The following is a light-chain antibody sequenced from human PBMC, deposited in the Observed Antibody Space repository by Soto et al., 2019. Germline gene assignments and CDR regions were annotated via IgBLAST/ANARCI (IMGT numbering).Light chain of an antibody. CDR2: WAS. CDR1: QSVLYSSNNKNY. V-gene: IGKV4-1*01. J-gene: IGKJ2*01. CDR3: KLFGFPPRR. Sequence: DIVMTQSPDSLAVSLGERATINCRSSQSVLYSSNNKNYLSWYQQKPGQHTKLLIYWASSRESGVPDRFSGSGSGTNFTLTISSLQADDGALYYSKLFGFPPRRFGQGTKL.